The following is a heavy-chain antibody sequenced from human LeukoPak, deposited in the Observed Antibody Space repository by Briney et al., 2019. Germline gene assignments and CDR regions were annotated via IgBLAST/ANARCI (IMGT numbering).Heavy chain of an antibody. CDR1: GGSFSGYY. J-gene: IGHJ1*01. CDR3: ARAPRDCSGATCHPRYFQH. Sequence: SETLSLTCAVYGGSFSGYYWSWIRQPPGKGLEWIGEINHSGSTKYNPSLKSRVTISVDTSKNQFSLKLSSVTAADTAVYYCARAPRDCSGATCHPRYFQHWGQGTLVTVSS. D-gene: IGHD2-15*01. V-gene: IGHV4-34*01. CDR2: INHSGST.